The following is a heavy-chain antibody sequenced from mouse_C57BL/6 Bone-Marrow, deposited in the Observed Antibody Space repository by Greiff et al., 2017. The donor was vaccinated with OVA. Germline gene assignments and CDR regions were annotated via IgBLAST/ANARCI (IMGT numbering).Heavy chain of an antibody. CDR3: ARKGGITTGDYYAMDY. J-gene: IGHJ4*01. V-gene: IGHV1-52*01. Sequence: QVQLQQPGAELVRPGSSVKLSCKASGYTFTSYWMHWVKQRPIQGLEWIGNIDPSDSETHYNQKFKDKATLTVDKSSSTAYMQLSSLTSEDSAVYYCARKGGITTGDYYAMDYWGQGTSVTVSS. CDR2: IDPSDSET. CDR1: GYTFTSYW. D-gene: IGHD1-1*01.